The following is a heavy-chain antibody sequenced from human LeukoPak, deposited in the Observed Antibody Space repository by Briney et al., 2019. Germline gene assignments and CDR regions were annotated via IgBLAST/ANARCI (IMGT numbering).Heavy chain of an antibody. CDR2: IYSGGST. J-gene: IGHJ1*01. D-gene: IGHD4-17*01. CDR3: ASNDYGYFQH. Sequence: QAGGSLRLSCAASGFTVSSNYMSWVRQAPGKGLEWVSVIYSGGSTYYADSVKGRFTISRDNSKNTLYLQMNSLRAEDTAVYYCASNDYGYFQHWGQGTLVTVSS. V-gene: IGHV3-66*01. CDR1: GFTVSSNY.